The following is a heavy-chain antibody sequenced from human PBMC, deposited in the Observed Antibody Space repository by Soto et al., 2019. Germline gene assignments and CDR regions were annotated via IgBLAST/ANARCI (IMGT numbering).Heavy chain of an antibody. V-gene: IGHV1-2*02. D-gene: IGHD5-18*01. CDR3: ARAGEGYSYGYGGHYFDY. CDR2: INPNSGGT. Sequence: ASVKVSCKASGYTFTGYYMHWVRQAPGQGLEWMGWINPNSGGTNYAQKFQGRVTMTRDTSISTAYMELSRLRSDDTAVYYCARAGEGYSYGYGGHYFDYWGQGTLVTVSS. J-gene: IGHJ4*02. CDR1: GYTFTGYY.